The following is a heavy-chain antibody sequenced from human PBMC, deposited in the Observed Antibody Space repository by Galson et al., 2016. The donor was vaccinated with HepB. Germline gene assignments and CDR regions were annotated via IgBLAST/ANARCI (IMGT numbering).Heavy chain of an antibody. V-gene: IGHV1-69*13. CDR1: GGSFRNYA. CDR2: IVTMFDTT. D-gene: IGHD5-24*01. J-gene: IGHJ6*02. Sequence: SVKVSCKASGGSFRNYAINWVRQAPGQGLEWMGGIVTMFDTTRSDHKFQGRVTITADESTSTAYMELSSLRSEDTAVYYCGKVEDGYNRHYYYGMDVWGQGTTVTVSS. CDR3: GKVEDGYNRHYYYGMDV.